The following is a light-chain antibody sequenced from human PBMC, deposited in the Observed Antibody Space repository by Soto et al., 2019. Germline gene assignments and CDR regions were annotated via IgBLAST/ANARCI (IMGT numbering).Light chain of an antibody. CDR1: QSVSSH. V-gene: IGKV3-11*01. CDR3: QQRSNWPLT. CDR2: QAS. Sequence: EIVLSQSPATLPLSPRERATLSYRASQSVSSHSAWYQQTPGQAPRLLIYQASNRATGIPARFSGSGSGTDFTLTISSLEPEDFAVYYCQQRSNWPLTCGGGTKVEIK. J-gene: IGKJ4*01.